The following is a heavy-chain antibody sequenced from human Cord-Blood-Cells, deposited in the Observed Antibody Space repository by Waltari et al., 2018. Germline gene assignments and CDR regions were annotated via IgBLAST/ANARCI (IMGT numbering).Heavy chain of an antibody. CDR1: GGSIRSYS. CDR2: IYYSGST. Sequence: QVQLQESGPGLVKPSETLSLTCTVSGGSIRSYSWSWIRQPPGKGLEWIGYIYYSGSTNYNPSLKSRVTISVDTSKNQFSLKLSSVTAADTAVYYCARRTYYYDSSGYYWFDPWGQGTLVTVSS. V-gene: IGHV4-59*08. J-gene: IGHJ5*02. D-gene: IGHD3-22*01. CDR3: ARRTYYYDSSGYYWFDP.